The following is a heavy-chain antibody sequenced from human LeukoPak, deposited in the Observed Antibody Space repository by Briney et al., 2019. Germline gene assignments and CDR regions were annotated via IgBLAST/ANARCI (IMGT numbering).Heavy chain of an antibody. V-gene: IGHV1-69*04. CDR3: ARGYYYDSSGYNDY. CDR2: IIPILGIA. J-gene: IGHJ4*02. Sequence: SVKVSCKASGGTFSSYAISWVRQAPGQGLEWMGRIIPILGIANYARKFQGRVTITADKSTSTAYMELSSLRSEDTAVYYCARGYYYDSSGYNDYWGQGTLVTVSS. CDR1: GGTFSSYA. D-gene: IGHD3-22*01.